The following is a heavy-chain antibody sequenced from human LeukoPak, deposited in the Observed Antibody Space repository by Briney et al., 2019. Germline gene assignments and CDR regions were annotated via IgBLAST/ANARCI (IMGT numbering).Heavy chain of an antibody. CDR1: GYTFTSYG. CDR2: ISAYNGNT. CDR3: ARASIYYYYMDV. J-gene: IGHJ6*03. D-gene: IGHD6-6*01. V-gene: IGHV1-18*01. Sequence: ASVKVSCKASGYTFTSYGISWERQAPGQGLEWMGWISAYNGNTNYAQKLQGRVTMTTDTSTSTAYMELRSLRSDDTAVYYCARASIYYYYMDVWGKGTTVTVSS.